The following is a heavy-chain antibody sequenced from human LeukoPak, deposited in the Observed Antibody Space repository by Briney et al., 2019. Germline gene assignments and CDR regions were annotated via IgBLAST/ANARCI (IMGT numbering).Heavy chain of an antibody. CDR3: ARCQYNSSPDF. D-gene: IGHD6-19*01. V-gene: IGHV3-7*05. Sequence: GGSLRLSCVASGFTFRSYWMTWVRQAPGKGLEWVANIKQDGSDYYYLDSVRGRFTISRDNAKSSLYLQMNSLRAEDTAVYYCARCQYNSSPDFWGQGTLVTVSS. CDR1: GFTFRSYW. J-gene: IGHJ4*02. CDR2: IKQDGSDY.